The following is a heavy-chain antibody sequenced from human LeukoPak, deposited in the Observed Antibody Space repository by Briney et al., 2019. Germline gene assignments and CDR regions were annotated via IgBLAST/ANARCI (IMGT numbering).Heavy chain of an antibody. Sequence: ASVKVSCKASGYTFTSYYVHWVRQAPGQGLEWMGIINPSGGSTSYAQKFQGRVTMTRDTSTSTVYMELSSLRSEDTAVYYCARVGYGDYLPDYWGQGTLVTVSS. D-gene: IGHD4-17*01. CDR1: GYTFTSYY. CDR2: INPSGGST. CDR3: ARVGYGDYLPDY. J-gene: IGHJ4*02. V-gene: IGHV1-46*01.